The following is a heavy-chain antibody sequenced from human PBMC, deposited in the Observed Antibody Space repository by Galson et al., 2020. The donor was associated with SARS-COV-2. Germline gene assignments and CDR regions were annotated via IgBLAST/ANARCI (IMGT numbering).Heavy chain of an antibody. Sequence: GESLTLSCTASGFSFNTYGFCWFSQPPGKGLEWVAFILHDGSDDYPSDSVKGRFTISRDNSKTTLYLQMNSLRVDDTAVYYCAYDFWSAFPRHRQNYNDDYMDGGGKGTTVTVSS. V-gene: IGHV3-30*02. CDR3: AYDFWSAFPRHRQNYNDDYMDG. CDR2: ILHDGSDD. D-gene: IGHD3-3*01. J-gene: IGHJ6*03. CDR1: GFSFNTYG.